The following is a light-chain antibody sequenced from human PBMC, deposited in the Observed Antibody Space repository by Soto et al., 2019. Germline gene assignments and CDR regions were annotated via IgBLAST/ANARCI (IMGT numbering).Light chain of an antibody. Sequence: QSVLTQPASVSGSRGQSITISCTGTSSDVGSYNYVSWYQLHPGKAPKLMIYEVSNRPSGVSNRFSGPKSGDTASLTISGLQAEDEADYYCSSYTTRTTLYVFGTGTKVTVL. CDR1: SSDVGSYNY. CDR2: EVS. CDR3: SSYTTRTTLYV. V-gene: IGLV2-14*01. J-gene: IGLJ1*01.